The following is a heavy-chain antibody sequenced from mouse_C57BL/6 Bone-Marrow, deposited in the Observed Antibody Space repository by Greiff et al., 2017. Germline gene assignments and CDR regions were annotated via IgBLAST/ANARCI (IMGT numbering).Heavy chain of an antibody. Sequence: DVKLVESGGGLVKPGGSLKLSRAASGFTFSSYTMSWVRQTPEKRLQWVAAISGGGGNTYYPDSVKGRFTISRDNDKNILYLQMSSLRSEDTALYYCSRQVTTVLATKYFDVWGTGTTVTVSS. CDR3: SRQVTTVLATKYFDV. CDR2: ISGGGGNT. D-gene: IGHD1-1*01. CDR1: GFTFSSYT. V-gene: IGHV5-9*01. J-gene: IGHJ1*03.